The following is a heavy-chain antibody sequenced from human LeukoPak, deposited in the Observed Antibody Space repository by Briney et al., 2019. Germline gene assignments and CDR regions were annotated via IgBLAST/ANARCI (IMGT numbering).Heavy chain of an antibody. Sequence: PGGSLRLSCAASGFSFSSYPMHWVRQAPGKGLEWVAVVSEDGNKKFDADLVQGRFTISRDNSKNTLYLQMNSLRGEDTAVYYCARVEYYYGSGSISQNYYYGMDVWGQGTTVTVSS. D-gene: IGHD3-10*01. J-gene: IGHJ6*02. CDR1: GFSFSSYP. V-gene: IGHV3-30*01. CDR2: VSEDGNKK. CDR3: ARVEYYYGSGSISQNYYYGMDV.